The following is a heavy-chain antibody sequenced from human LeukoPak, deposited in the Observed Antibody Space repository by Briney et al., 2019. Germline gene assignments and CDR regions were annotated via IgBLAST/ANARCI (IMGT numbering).Heavy chain of an antibody. CDR1: GFTFSSYA. Sequence: GGSLRLSCAVSGFTFSSYAMHWVRQAPGKGLEWVAVISYDGSNKYYADSEKGRFTISRDNSNNTLYLQMNSLRAEDTAVYYCARGLQSGTQRGYFDYWGQGTLVTVSS. J-gene: IGHJ4*02. D-gene: IGHD3-10*01. CDR3: ARGLQSGTQRGYFDY. V-gene: IGHV3-30-3*01. CDR2: ISYDGSNK.